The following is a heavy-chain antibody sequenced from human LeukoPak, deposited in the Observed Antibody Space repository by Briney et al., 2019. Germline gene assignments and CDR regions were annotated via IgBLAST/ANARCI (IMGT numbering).Heavy chain of an antibody. CDR3: ARDRVHYCSSTSCYGGWWFDP. J-gene: IGHJ5*02. CDR1: GGSISSYY. Sequence: SETLSLTCTVSGGSISSYYWSWIRQPAGKGLEWIGRIYTSGSTNYNPSLKSRVTMSVDTSKDQFPLKLSSVTAADTAVYYCARDRVHYCSSTSCYGGWWFDPWGQGTLVTVSS. V-gene: IGHV4-4*07. CDR2: IYTSGST. D-gene: IGHD2-2*01.